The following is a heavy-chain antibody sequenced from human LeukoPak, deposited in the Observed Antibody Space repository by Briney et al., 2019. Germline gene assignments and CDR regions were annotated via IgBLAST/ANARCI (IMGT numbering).Heavy chain of an antibody. D-gene: IGHD6-13*01. J-gene: IGHJ4*02. V-gene: IGHV2-5*01. CDR2: NYWNDNK. CDR3: AHRPAYSSSCYDFDSCG. CDR1: DFTLSPSGPG. Sequence: ESCPTLSKTTHALTLTGTFYDFTLSPSGPGVGWIRQPQGKDLERLELNYWNDNKRYSPSLKSRLTITMDTSKNQVVLTMTNMDPVDTATYYCAHRPAYSSSCYDFDSCGWGKGILVTV.